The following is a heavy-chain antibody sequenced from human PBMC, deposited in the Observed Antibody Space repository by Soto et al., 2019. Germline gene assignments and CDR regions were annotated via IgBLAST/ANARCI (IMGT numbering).Heavy chain of an antibody. D-gene: IGHD2-2*02. CDR2: GKHSGTT. Sequence: QVQVQQWGAGLLKPSETLSLSCAVSGVSSSGYYWSWIRQPPGKGLEWVGEGKHSGTTHYSPSLKSRVTISVDTSRNQFSLRLTSVTPADTAIYYCAFGNTFYYYCMDVWGKGTTVTVSS. CDR3: AFGNTFYYYCMDV. V-gene: IGHV4-34*01. CDR1: GVSSSGYY. J-gene: IGHJ6*03.